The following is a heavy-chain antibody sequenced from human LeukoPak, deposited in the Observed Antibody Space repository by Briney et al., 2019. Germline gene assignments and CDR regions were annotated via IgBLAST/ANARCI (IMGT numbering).Heavy chain of an antibody. CDR1: GGSLSHNY. J-gene: IGHJ5*02. D-gene: IGHD6-19*01. Sequence: SETLSLTCTVSGGSLSHNYWSWVRQPPGNNLEWIGYIYDDGSTNYNTSLESRVTISVDTPKNQFSLRLTSVTAADTAVYFCARDGVLVPGSDNWFDPWGRGILVTVSS. CDR3: ARDGVLVPGSDNWFDP. V-gene: IGHV4-59*01. CDR2: IYDDGST.